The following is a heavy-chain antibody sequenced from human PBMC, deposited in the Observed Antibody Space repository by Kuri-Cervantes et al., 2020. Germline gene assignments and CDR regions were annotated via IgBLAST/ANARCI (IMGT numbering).Heavy chain of an antibody. V-gene: IGHV3-21*01. CDR1: GFTFSSYS. J-gene: IGHJ4*02. CDR3: ARQRLLWFGVKDYYFDY. D-gene: IGHD3-10*01. Sequence: LSLTCAASGFTFSSYSMNWVRQAPGKGLEWVSSISSSSSYIYYADSVKGRFTISRDNSKNTLYLQMNSLRAEDTAVYYCARQRLLWFGVKDYYFDYWGQGTLVTVSS. CDR2: ISSSSSYI.